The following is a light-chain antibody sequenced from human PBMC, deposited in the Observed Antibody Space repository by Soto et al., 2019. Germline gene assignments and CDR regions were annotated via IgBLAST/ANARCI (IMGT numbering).Light chain of an antibody. CDR1: SSDLGGYNY. CDR2: EVS. Sequence: QSALTQPASVSGSPGQSITISCTGTSSDLGGYNYVSWFQQHPGKAPKLMLYEVSNRPSGVSNRFSGSKSGNTASLTISGLQAEDEADYYCSSYTSSGTLVVFGGGNKVTVL. V-gene: IGLV2-14*01. CDR3: SSYTSSGTLVV. J-gene: IGLJ2*01.